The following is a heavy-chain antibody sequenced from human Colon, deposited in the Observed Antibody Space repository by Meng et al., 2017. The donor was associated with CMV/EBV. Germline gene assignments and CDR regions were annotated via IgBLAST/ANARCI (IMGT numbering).Heavy chain of an antibody. V-gene: IGHV3-21*01. CDR1: GFTFSSYS. Sequence: GESLKISCAASGFTFSSYSMNWVRQAPGKGLEWVSSISSSSSYIYYADSVKGRFTISRDNAKNSLYLQMNSLRAEDTAVYYCARRNSSSWYRNYYHAMDVWGQGTTVTVSS. D-gene: IGHD6-13*01. J-gene: IGHJ6*02. CDR2: ISSSSSYI. CDR3: ARRNSSSWYRNYYHAMDV.